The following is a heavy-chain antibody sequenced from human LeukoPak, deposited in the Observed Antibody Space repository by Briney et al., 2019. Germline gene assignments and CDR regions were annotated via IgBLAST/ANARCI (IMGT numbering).Heavy chain of an antibody. Sequence: PGGSLRLSCAASGFTFDDYAMHWVRQPPGKGLEWVSGISWNSGRIGYADSVKGRFTTSRDNAKNSLYLQMNSLRAEDTALYYCAKAQCSGASCHPDYWGQGTLVTVSS. CDR2: ISWNSGRI. CDR3: AKAQCSGASCHPDY. D-gene: IGHD2-15*01. V-gene: IGHV3-9*01. CDR1: GFTFDDYA. J-gene: IGHJ4*02.